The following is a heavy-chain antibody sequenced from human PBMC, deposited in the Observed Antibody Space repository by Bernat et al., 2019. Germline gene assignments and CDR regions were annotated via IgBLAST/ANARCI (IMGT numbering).Heavy chain of an antibody. D-gene: IGHD6-6*01. CDR1: GYTFTGYY. CDR3: ARRDGRGSSDYGMDV. CDR2: INPNSGGT. V-gene: IGHV1-2*04. Sequence: QVQLVQSGAEVKKPGASVKVSCKASGYTFTGYYMHWVRQAPGQGLEWMGWINPNSGGTNYAQKFQGWVTMTRDTSISTAYMELSRLRSDATAVYYCARRDGRGSSDYGMDVWGQGTTVTVSS. J-gene: IGHJ6*02.